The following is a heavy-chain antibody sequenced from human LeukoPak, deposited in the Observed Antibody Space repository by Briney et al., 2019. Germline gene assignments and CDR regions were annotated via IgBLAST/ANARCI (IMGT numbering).Heavy chain of an antibody. J-gene: IGHJ1*01. D-gene: IGHD2-8*01. CDR1: GGTFSSYA. CDR2: IIPIFGTA. V-gene: IGHV1-69*05. CDR3: ARCMLYGLDFQH. Sequence: SVKVSCKASGGTFSSYAISWVRQAPGQGLEWMGRIIPIFGTANYAQKFQGRVTITTDESTNTAYMELSSLRSEDTAVYYCARCMLYGLDFQHWGQGTLVTVSS.